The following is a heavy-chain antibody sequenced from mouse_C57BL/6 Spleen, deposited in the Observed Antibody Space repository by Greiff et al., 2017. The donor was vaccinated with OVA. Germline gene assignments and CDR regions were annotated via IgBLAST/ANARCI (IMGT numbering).Heavy chain of an antibody. CDR3: ARGNWERDYMDY. Sequence: VQLQPSGPELVKPGASVKISCKASGYTFTDYYMNWVKQSHGKSLEWIGDINPNNGGTSYNQKFKGKATLTVDKSSSTAYTELRSLTSEDSAVYYCARGNWERDYMDYWGQGTSVTVSS. CDR1: GYTFTDYY. D-gene: IGHD4-1*01. CDR2: INPNNGGT. V-gene: IGHV1-26*01. J-gene: IGHJ4*01.